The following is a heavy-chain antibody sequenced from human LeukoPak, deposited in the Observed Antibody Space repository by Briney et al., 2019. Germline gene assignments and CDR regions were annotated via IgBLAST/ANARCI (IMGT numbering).Heavy chain of an antibody. D-gene: IGHD4-23*01. J-gene: IGHJ4*02. Sequence: SETLSLTCTVSGGSISSGCYYWSWIRQPPGKGLEWIGYIYQSGSTYYNPSLKSRVTISVHRSKNQFSLKLSSVTAADQAVYYCARANSLAYWGQGTLVTVHS. CDR3: ARANSLAY. V-gene: IGHV4-30-2*05. CDR1: GGSISSGCYY. CDR2: IYQSGST.